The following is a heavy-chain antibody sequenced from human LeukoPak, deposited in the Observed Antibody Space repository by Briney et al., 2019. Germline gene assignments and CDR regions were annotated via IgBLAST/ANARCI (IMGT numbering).Heavy chain of an antibody. J-gene: IGHJ5*02. CDR3: AKDQEGPIAAAGNWFDP. D-gene: IGHD6-13*01. CDR2: ISGSGGST. CDR1: GFTFSSYA. V-gene: IGHV3-23*01. Sequence: GGSLRLSCAASGFTFSSYAMSWVRQAPGKGLEWVSAISGSGGSTYYADSVKGRFTISRDNSKNTLYLQMNSLRAEDTAVYYCAKDQEGPIAAAGNWFDPWGQGTLVTVSS.